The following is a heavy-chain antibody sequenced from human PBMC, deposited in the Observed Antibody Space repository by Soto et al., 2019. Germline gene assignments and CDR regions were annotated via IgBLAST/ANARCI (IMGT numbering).Heavy chain of an antibody. V-gene: IGHV4-34*01. CDR2: TNHSGST. CDR1: GGSSSGYH. CDR3: ARGRRLIIHYLTLVFTSPYYFDY. Sequence: KASETLSLTCAVYGGSSSGYHWTGNRQPPGKGLEWIGATNHSGSTNYNPFLKSRVTISVDTSKNRFSLKLSSVTAADTAVYYCARGRRLIIHYLTLVFTSPYYFDYWGQGTLVTVSS. D-gene: IGHD3-22*01. J-gene: IGHJ4*02.